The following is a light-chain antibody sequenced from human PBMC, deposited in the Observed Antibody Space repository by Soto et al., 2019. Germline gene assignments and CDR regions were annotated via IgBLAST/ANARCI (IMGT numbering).Light chain of an antibody. CDR2: EVS. Sequence: QSALTQPASVSGSPGQSITISCTGTSSDVGGYNYVSWYQQHPGKAPKLMIYEVSNRPSGVSNRFSSSKSGNTASLTISGLQAEDEADYYCSSYTSSSTPNWVFGGGTKLTVL. J-gene: IGLJ3*02. V-gene: IGLV2-14*01. CDR1: SSDVGGYNY. CDR3: SSYTSSSTPNWV.